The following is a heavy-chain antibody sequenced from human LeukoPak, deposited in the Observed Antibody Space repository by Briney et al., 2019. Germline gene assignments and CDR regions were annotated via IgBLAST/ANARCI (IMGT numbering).Heavy chain of an antibody. V-gene: IGHV1-46*01. CDR2: INPSGGST. CDR3: AREGYGDYGLDDAFDI. D-gene: IGHD4-17*01. Sequence: GASVTVSCKASGYTFTSYYMHWVRQAPGQGLEWMGIINPSGGSTSYAQKFQGRVTMTRDTSTSTVYMELSSLRSEDTAVYYCAREGYGDYGLDDAFDIWGQGTMVTVSS. J-gene: IGHJ3*02. CDR1: GYTFTSYY.